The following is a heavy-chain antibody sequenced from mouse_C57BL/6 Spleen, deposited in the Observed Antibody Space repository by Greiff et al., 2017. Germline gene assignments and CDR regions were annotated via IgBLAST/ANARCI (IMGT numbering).Heavy chain of an antibody. CDR3: ASRGYDYDGYYAMDY. D-gene: IGHD2-4*01. Sequence: QVQLQQPGAELVKPGASVKLSCKASGYTFTSYWMQWVKQRPGQGLEWIGELDPSDSYTNYNQKFKGKATLTGDTSSSTAYMQLSSLTSEDSAFYYCASRGYDYDGYYAMDYWGQGTSVTVSS. CDR1: GYTFTSYW. J-gene: IGHJ4*01. CDR2: LDPSDSYT. V-gene: IGHV1-50*01.